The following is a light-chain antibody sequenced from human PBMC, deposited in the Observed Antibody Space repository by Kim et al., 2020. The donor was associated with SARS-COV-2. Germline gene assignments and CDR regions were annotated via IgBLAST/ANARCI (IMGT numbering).Light chain of an antibody. CDR1: SGIIASNY. J-gene: IGLJ3*02. Sequence: GKTVTISCTRSSGIIASNYVQWYQQRPGSAPTTVIYEDNQRPSGVPDRFSGSIDSSSNSASLTIAGLKTEDEADYYCQSYDSSNWVFGGGTQLTVL. CDR3: QSYDSSNWV. CDR2: EDN. V-gene: IGLV6-57*03.